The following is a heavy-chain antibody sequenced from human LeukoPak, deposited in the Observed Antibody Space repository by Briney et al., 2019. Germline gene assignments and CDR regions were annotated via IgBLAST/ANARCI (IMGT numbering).Heavy chain of an antibody. CDR1: GYSITNGYY. V-gene: IGHV4-38-2*01. CDR2: IYHSGST. Sequence: SETLSLTCAVSGYSITNGYYWGWIRQPPGQGLEWIGTIYHSGSTYYNPSLKSRVTISLDTSKNQFSLKLSSVTAADTAVYYCARKTHPLLGAYYYMDVWGKGTTVTVSS. CDR3: ARKTHPLLGAYYYMDV. J-gene: IGHJ6*03. D-gene: IGHD2-15*01.